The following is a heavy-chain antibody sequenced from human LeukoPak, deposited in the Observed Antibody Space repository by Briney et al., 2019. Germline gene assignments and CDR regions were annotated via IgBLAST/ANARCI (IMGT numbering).Heavy chain of an antibody. CDR3: ARVQRYSSGWFDAFDI. V-gene: IGHV3-23*01. CDR2: IGSSGGGI. CDR1: GFTFSTYT. Sequence: GGSLRLSCAASGFTFSTYTMYWVRHPPGKRLEWVSIIGSSGGGIHYADSVKGRFTISRDNSKNTLYLQMNSLRAEDTAVYYCARVQRYSSGWFDAFDIWGQGTMVTVSS. D-gene: IGHD6-19*01. J-gene: IGHJ3*02.